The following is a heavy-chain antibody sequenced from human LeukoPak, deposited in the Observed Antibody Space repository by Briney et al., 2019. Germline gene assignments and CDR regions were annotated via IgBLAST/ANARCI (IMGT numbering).Heavy chain of an antibody. D-gene: IGHD3-10*01. CDR3: AKGTERYREVSSFDS. Sequence: PGGSLRLSCAASGFIFSTYTMNWVRQAPGKGLEWVSAISGRGDGTYYADFVKGRFTISRDNSKNTLFLQMNSLRVEDTATYYCAKGTERYREVSSFDSWGRGTLVAVSS. CDR1: GFIFSTYT. CDR2: ISGRGDGT. J-gene: IGHJ4*02. V-gene: IGHV3-23*01.